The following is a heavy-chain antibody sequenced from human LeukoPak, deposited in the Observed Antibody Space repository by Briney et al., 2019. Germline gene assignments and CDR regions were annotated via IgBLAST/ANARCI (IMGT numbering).Heavy chain of an antibody. CDR3: ARRRSFGSPGSFDY. D-gene: IGHD3-10*01. V-gene: IGHV5-51*01. Sequence: AECLKISCKGSGDTFSTYCIGSGRPMPPKNLEWMGIMYPVDSRTTSSPSFQGQVTLSADTSITTAYPQWRRLKASDAAIYFCARRRSFGSPGSFDYWGQGTLVTVSS. CDR1: GDTFSTYC. J-gene: IGHJ4*02. CDR2: MYPVDSRT.